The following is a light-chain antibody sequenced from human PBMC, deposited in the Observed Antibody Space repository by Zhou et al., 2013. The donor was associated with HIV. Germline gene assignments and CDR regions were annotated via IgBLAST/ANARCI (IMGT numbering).Light chain of an antibody. CDR2: GAS. Sequence: IVLTQSPGTLSLSPGESATLSCRASQSVTSNYLGWYQQKPGQAPRLLIYGASNRATGVPDRFSGSGSGTDFTLTISRLEPEDFAVYYCQQYGSSPPITFGPRARL. CDR1: QSVTSNY. V-gene: IGKV3-20*01. J-gene: IGKJ5*01. CDR3: QQYGSSPPIT.